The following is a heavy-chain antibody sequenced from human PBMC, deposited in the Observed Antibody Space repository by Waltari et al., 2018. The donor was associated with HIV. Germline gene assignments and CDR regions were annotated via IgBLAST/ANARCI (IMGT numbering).Heavy chain of an antibody. D-gene: IGHD4-17*01. CDR3: ARHVGDRGGDYRDPFDY. CDR2: IYPGDSDT. V-gene: IGHV5-51*01. J-gene: IGHJ4*02. CDR1: GYSFTSYW. Sequence: EVQLVQSGAEVKKPGESLKISCKGSGYSFTSYWIGWVRQMPGKGREWMGVIYPGDSDTRYSPSFQGQVTISADKSISTAYLQWSSLKASDTAMYYCARHVGDRGGDYRDPFDYWGQGTLVTVSS.